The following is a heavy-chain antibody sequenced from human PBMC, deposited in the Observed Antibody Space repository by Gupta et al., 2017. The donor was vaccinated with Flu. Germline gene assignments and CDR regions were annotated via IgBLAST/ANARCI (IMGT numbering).Heavy chain of an antibody. Sequence: QVQLQESGPGVVKPSQTLSLTCTVSGASITSDVYYWSWLRQPAGKALEWIGRIYATGSTNYNPSLRGRLTISVDAAKQQFFLNLSSVTASDTAVYYCARDKNGDYYLDYWGQGALVIVSS. D-gene: IGHD2-8*01. CDR3: ARDKNGDYYLDY. CDR1: GASITSDVYY. J-gene: IGHJ4*02. CDR2: IYATGST. V-gene: IGHV4-61*02.